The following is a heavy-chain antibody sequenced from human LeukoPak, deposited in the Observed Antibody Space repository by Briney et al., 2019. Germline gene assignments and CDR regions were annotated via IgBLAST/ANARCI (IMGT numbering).Heavy chain of an antibody. CDR3: ARDMMGASFDY. CDR2: ISSSSSYI. V-gene: IGHV3-21*01. J-gene: IGHJ4*02. D-gene: IGHD1-26*01. Sequence: PGGSLRLSCAASGFTFSSYSMNWVRQAPGKGLEWVSSISSSSSYIFYADSVKGRFTLSRDNAKNSPYLQMNSLRAEDTAVYYCARDMMGASFDYWGQGTLVTVSS. CDR1: GFTFSSYS.